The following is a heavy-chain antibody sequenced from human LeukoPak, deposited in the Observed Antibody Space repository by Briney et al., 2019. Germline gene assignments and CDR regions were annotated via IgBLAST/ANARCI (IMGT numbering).Heavy chain of an antibody. Sequence: ASVKVSCKASGYTFTSYDINWVRQATGQGLEWMGWMNPNSGNTGYAQKFQGRVTMTRNTSISTAYMELSRLRSEDTAVYYCARFNHRLVAAGGPWGQGTLVTVSS. V-gene: IGHV1-8*01. CDR2: MNPNSGNT. CDR1: GYTFTSYD. J-gene: IGHJ5*02. CDR3: ARFNHRLVAAGGP. D-gene: IGHD6-13*01.